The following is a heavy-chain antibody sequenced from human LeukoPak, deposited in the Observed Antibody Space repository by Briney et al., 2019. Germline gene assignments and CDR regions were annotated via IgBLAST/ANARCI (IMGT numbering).Heavy chain of an antibody. CDR3: ARDKVEEVVAATPYYYYYGMDV. J-gene: IGHJ6*02. Sequence: GGSLRLSCAASGFTVSSNYMSWVRQAPGKGLEWVSVIYSGGSTYYADSVKGRFTISRDNSKNTLYLQMNSLRAEDTAVYYCARDKVEEVVAATPYYYYYGMDVWGQGTTVTVSS. CDR1: GFTVSSNY. V-gene: IGHV3-53*01. D-gene: IGHD2-15*01. CDR2: IYSGGST.